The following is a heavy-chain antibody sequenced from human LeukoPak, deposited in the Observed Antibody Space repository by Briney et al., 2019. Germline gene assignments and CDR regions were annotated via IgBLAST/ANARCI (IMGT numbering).Heavy chain of an antibody. V-gene: IGHV3-30*02. D-gene: IGHD4-11*01. CDR3: ARDYPYSYYMNV. Sequence: GGSLRLSCAPSGFTFSTYGMHWVRQTPGKGLEWVAFIRYDGSNKFYADSVKGRFTISRDNSKNTLYLQMNSLRAEDTAVYYCARDYPYSYYMNVWGKGTTVTVSS. CDR1: GFTFSTYG. J-gene: IGHJ6*03. CDR2: IRYDGSNK.